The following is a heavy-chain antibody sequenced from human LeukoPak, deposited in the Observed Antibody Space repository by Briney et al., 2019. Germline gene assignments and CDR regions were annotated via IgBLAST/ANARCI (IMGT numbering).Heavy chain of an antibody. CDR1: GGSISSYY. V-gene: IGHV4-59*12. D-gene: IGHD3-9*01. J-gene: IGHJ4*02. CDR2: IYYSGST. CDR3: AGTSVRCFDWLLLPVDY. Sequence: SETLSLTCTVSGGSISSYYWSWIRQPPGKGLEWIGYIYYSGSTNYNPSLKSRVTISVDTSKNQFSLKLSSVTAADTAVYYCAGTSVRCFDWLLLPVDYWGQGTLVTVSS.